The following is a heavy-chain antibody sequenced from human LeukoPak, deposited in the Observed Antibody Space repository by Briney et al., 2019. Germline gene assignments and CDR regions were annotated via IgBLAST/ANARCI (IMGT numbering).Heavy chain of an antibody. D-gene: IGHD4-17*01. V-gene: IGHV3-23*01. CDR3: ANEIRPNDY. CDR1: EFDFSSHA. J-gene: IGHJ4*02. CDR2: ISISGSKT. Sequence: GGTVRLSCEASEFDFSSHAITWVRQAPGKGLEWVRAISISGSKTYYADSVKGRFTISRDNSKNTLYLQMNSLRAEDTAVYYCANEIRPNDYWGQGTQVTVSS.